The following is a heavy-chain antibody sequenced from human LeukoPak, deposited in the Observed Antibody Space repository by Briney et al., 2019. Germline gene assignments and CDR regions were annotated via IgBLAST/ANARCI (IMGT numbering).Heavy chain of an antibody. J-gene: IGHJ6*03. D-gene: IGHD4-23*01. Sequence: SETLSLTCTVSGGSISSYYWSWIRQPPGKGLEWIGYIYYSGSTNYNPSLKSRVTISVDTSKNQFSLKLSSVTAADTAVYYCARTGRETSSTKGGNSSWYYYYYYMDVWGKGTTVTVSS. CDR3: ARTGRETSSTKGGNSSWYYYYYYMDV. CDR1: GGSISSYY. V-gene: IGHV4-59*01. CDR2: IYYSGST.